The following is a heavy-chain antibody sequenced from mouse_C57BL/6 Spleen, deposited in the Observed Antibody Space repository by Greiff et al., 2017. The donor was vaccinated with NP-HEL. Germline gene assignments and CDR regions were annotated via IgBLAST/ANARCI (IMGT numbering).Heavy chain of an antibody. CDR3: ARYYTGGYAMDY. CDR1: GFTFTDYY. CDR2: IRNKDNGYTT. V-gene: IGHV7-3*01. Sequence: EVKVVESGGGLVQPGGSLSLSCAASGFTFTDYYMSWVRQPPGKALAWLGFIRNKDNGYTTEYSASVKGRFTISRDNSQSILYLQMNALSAEDSATYYCARYYTGGYAMDYWGQGTSVTVSS. J-gene: IGHJ4*01.